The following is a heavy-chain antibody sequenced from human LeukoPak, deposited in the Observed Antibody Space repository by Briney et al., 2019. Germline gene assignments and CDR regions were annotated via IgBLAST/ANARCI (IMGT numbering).Heavy chain of an antibody. CDR3: DSDSDDFSSGSNSFDP. CDR2: ISSSSSYI. D-gene: IGHD3-3*01. CDR1: GFTFSSYS. V-gene: IGHV3-21*01. Sequence: GGSLRLSCAASGFTFSSYSMNWVRQAPGKGLEWVSSISSSSSYIYYAASVNGLFTISRDNAKHSPYLQMNSLRAEDPAVYYCDSDSDDFSSGSNSFDPWGQGTLVTVSS. J-gene: IGHJ5*02.